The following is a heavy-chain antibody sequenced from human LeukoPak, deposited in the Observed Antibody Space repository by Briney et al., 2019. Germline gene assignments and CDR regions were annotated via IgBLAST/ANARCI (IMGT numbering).Heavy chain of an antibody. CDR3: ARASVDSSGYFFGGPLRSFDY. V-gene: IGHV1-18*01. CDR2: ISAYNGNT. Sequence: ASVKVSCKASGYTLTSYGISWVRQAPGQGLEWMGWISAYNGNTNYAQKLQGRVTMTTDTSTSTAYMELRSLRSDDTAVYYCARASVDSSGYFFGGPLRSFDYWGQGTLVTVSS. J-gene: IGHJ4*02. CDR1: GYTLTSYG. D-gene: IGHD3-22*01.